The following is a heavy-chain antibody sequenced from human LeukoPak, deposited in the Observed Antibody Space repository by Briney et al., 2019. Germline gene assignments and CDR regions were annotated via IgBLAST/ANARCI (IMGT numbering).Heavy chain of an antibody. J-gene: IGHJ4*02. V-gene: IGHV4-34*01. Sequence: GSLRLSCAASGFTFSNAWMSWVRQPPGKGLEWIGEINHSGSTNYNPSLKSRVTISVDTPKNQFSLKLSSVTAADTAVYYCARGSYSGYDRFDYWGQGTLVTVSS. D-gene: IGHD5-12*01. CDR1: GFTFSNAW. CDR2: INHSGST. CDR3: ARGSYSGYDRFDY.